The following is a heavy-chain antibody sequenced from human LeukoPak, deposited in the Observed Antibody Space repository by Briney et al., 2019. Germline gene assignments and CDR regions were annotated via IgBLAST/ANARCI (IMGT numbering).Heavy chain of an antibody. CDR1: DYSIDSGYY. V-gene: IGHV4-38-2*02. Sequence: SETLSLTCTVSDYSIDSGYYWGWVRQSPGKGLEWIGCISHTAAGVTYYNPSLNSRVTISKDTSKNQFSLKLSSVTAADTAVYYCASLPGGSSGWQFDPWGQGTLVTVSS. J-gene: IGHJ5*02. CDR3: ASLPGGSSGWQFDP. D-gene: IGHD6-19*01. CDR2: ISHTAAGVT.